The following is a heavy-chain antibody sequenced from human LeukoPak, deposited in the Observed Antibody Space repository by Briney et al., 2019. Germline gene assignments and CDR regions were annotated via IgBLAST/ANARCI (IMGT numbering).Heavy chain of an antibody. D-gene: IGHD3-10*01. CDR1: GFTFSDYQ. CDR2: ISSDGKVI. J-gene: IGHJ4*02. Sequence: GGSLTLSCSAFGFTFSDYQMSWARQAPGKGLEWVSHISSDGKVIQYADSVRGRFTISRDDATTTLFLHLSNLRPEDTAVYYCARGVRKTPIISDWGQGTLVAVSS. V-gene: IGHV3-11*04. CDR3: ARGVRKTPIISD.